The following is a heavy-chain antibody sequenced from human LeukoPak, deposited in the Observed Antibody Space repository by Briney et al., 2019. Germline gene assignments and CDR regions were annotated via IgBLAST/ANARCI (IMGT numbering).Heavy chain of an antibody. D-gene: IGHD1-26*01. Sequence: GASVKVSFTASGYTFTIYDINWVRQAPGQGLEWMGWMNPNSGNTGYAQKFQGRVTMTRNTSISTAYMELSSLRSEDTAVYYCAISGSYDPRWGQGTLVTVSS. CDR2: MNPNSGNT. J-gene: IGHJ4*02. CDR3: AISGSYDPR. V-gene: IGHV1-8*01. CDR1: GYTFTIYD.